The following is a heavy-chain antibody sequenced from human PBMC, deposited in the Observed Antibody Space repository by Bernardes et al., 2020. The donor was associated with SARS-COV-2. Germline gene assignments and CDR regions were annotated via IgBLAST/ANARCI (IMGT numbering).Heavy chain of an antibody. CDR2: VYPGDSDI. J-gene: IGHJ4*02. D-gene: IGHD3-3*01. Sequence: GESLKISCKASGYTFISYWLAWVRQMPGKGLAWMGMVYPGDSDIRYGPSFHGQVNISVDKSINTAYLHWSNLKASDSAMYYCAVKVTDYDFWSGYDNWGQGTLVTVSS. V-gene: IGHV5-51*01. CDR1: GYTFISYW. CDR3: AVKVTDYDFWSGYDN.